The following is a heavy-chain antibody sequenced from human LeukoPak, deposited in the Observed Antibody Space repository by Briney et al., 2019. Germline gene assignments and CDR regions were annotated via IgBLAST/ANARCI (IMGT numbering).Heavy chain of an antibody. CDR3: ARGSIPLDH. Sequence: GESLKISCKGSGYSFTSYWIGWVRQMPGKGREWMGIIFPGDSDTRYSPSFQGQVTISVDESITTAYLQWSSLKASDTAMYYCARGSIPLDHWGQGTLVTVSS. J-gene: IGHJ4*02. V-gene: IGHV5-51*01. D-gene: IGHD2-21*01. CDR1: GYSFTSYW. CDR2: IFPGDSDT.